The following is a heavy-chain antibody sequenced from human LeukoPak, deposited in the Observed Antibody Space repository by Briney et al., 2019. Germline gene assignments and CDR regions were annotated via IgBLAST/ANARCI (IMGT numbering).Heavy chain of an antibody. V-gene: IGHV4-59*01. J-gene: IGHJ6*03. CDR3: ARGGSVWSGYYTAHYYYYYMDV. CDR1: GGSISSYY. Sequence: SETLSLTCTVSGGSISSYYWSWIRQPPGKGLEWIGYVYYTGSTNYNPSLKSRVTISVDTSKNQFSLKLSSVTAADTAVYYCARGGSVWSGYYTAHYYYYYMDVWGKGTTVTVSS. D-gene: IGHD3-3*01. CDR2: VYYTGST.